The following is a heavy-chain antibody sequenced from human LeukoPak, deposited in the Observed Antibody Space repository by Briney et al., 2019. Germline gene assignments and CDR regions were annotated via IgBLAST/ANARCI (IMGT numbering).Heavy chain of an antibody. CDR2: IFPGDSDT. D-gene: IGHD3-22*01. CDR3: ARRGYYYDSSAYRYFFDY. Sequence: GESLKISCKGSGYSFTSYWIGWVRQMPGKGLEWMGIIFPGDSDTRYSASFQGQVPISADKSISPAYLQWSSLKASDTAMYYCARRGYYYDSSAYRYFFDYWGQGTLVTVSS. CDR1: GYSFTSYW. J-gene: IGHJ4*02. V-gene: IGHV5-51*01.